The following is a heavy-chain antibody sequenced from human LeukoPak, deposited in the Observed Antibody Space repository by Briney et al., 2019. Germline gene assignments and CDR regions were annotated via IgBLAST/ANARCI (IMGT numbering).Heavy chain of an antibody. D-gene: IGHD2-15*01. CDR1: GGSISSGSYY. CDR2: IYTSGST. CDR3: ARMSGSNWFDP. J-gene: IGHJ5*02. Sequence: SQTLSLTCTVSGGSISSGSYYWSWIRQPAGKGLEWIGRIYTSGSTNYNPSLKSRVTISVDTSKNQFSLKLRSVIAADTAVYYCARMSGSNWFDPWGQGTLVTVSS. V-gene: IGHV4-61*02.